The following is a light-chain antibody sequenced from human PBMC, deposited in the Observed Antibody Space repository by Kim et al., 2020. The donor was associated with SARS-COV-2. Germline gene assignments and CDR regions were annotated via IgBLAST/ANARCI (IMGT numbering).Light chain of an antibody. CDR2: GKN. Sequence: SSELTQDPAVSVALGQTVRITCQGDSLRRYYVSWYQQKSGQAPVLVIYGKNNRPSGIPDRFSGSTSGNTAFLTISGTQADDEADYFCNSRDSRGNHLVFGGGTKVTVL. CDR3: NSRDSRGNHLV. V-gene: IGLV3-19*01. J-gene: IGLJ2*01. CDR1: SLRRYY.